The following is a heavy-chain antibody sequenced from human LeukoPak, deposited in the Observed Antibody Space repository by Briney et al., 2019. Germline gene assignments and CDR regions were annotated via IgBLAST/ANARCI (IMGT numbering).Heavy chain of an antibody. CDR3: ARDHRSAWGWNSFNWDPWDTISIDY. Sequence: GASVKVSCKASGYTFNTFGITWVRQAPGQGLEWLGWIAVYNGDTNYAQKFQGRVTLTTDTSTSTAYMELRSLRSDDTAVYYCARDHRSAWGWNSFNWDPWDTISIDYWGQGTLVTVSS. J-gene: IGHJ4*02. CDR2: IAVYNGDT. CDR1: GYTFNTFG. D-gene: IGHD7-27*01. V-gene: IGHV1-18*01.